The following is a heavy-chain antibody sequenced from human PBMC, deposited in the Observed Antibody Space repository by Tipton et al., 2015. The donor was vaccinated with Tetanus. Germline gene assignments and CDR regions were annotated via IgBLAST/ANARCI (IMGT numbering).Heavy chain of an antibody. Sequence: SLRLSCAASGFFFSDAWMNWVRQAPGKGLEWVGRIKAESTGGTTDIAAPVKGRFTISRDDSRKTLFLQMNSLTTDDTAVYYCTTAPAYDTNDFYSTFDYWGQGTLVIVSS. D-gene: IGHD3/OR15-3a*01. J-gene: IGHJ4*02. CDR1: GFFFSDAW. CDR3: TTAPAYDTNDFYSTFDY. V-gene: IGHV3-15*01. CDR2: IKAESTGGTT.